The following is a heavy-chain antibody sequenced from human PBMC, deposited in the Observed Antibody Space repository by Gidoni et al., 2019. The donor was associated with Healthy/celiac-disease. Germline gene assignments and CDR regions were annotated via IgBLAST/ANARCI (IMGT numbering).Heavy chain of an antibody. Sequence: EVQLLESGGGLVQPGGSLRLSCAASGLTCSSYAMSWVRQAPGKGLEWVAAISGRGGSTYYAASVSGRFTLSRDNSKTTLYLQMNSLRAEDTAVYSCAKPTAGGDGYNWDYWGQGTLVTVSS. CDR3: AKPTAGGDGYNWDY. J-gene: IGHJ4*02. D-gene: IGHD5-12*01. CDR1: GLTCSSYA. CDR2: ISGRGGST. V-gene: IGHV3-23*01.